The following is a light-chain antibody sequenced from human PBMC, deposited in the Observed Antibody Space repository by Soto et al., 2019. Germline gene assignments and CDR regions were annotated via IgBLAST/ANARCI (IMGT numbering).Light chain of an antibody. CDR2: DVS. V-gene: IGLV2-11*01. J-gene: IGLJ2*01. CDR1: SSDVGGYNY. Sequence: QSALTQPRSVSGSPGQSVTISCTGTSSDVGGYNYVSWYQQHPGKAPKLMIYDVSQRPSGVPDRFSGSKSGNTASLTISGLHAEDEADYYCCSTAGSHFFFGGGTKLTVL. CDR3: CSTAGSHFF.